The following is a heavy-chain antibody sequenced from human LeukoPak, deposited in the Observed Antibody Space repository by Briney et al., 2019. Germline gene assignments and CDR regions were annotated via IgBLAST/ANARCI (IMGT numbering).Heavy chain of an antibody. CDR3: TRGRVVVVVPAAIPLYFDY. J-gene: IGHJ4*02. D-gene: IGHD2-2*02. CDR2: IRSKAYGGTT. V-gene: IGHV3-49*03. CDR1: GFTFGDYA. Sequence: GRSLRLSCTASGFTFGDYAMSWFRQAPGKGLEWVGFIRSKAYGGTTEYAASVKGRFTISRDDSKSIAYLQMNSLKTEDTAVYYCTRGRVVVVVPAAIPLYFDYWGQGTLVTVSS.